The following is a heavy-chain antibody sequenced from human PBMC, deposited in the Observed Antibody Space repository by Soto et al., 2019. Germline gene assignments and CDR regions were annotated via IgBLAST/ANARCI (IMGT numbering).Heavy chain of an antibody. CDR2: IYYSGST. Sequence: SETLSLTCTVSGGSISSYYWSWIRQPPGKGLEWIGYIYYSGSTNYNPSLKSRVTISVDTSNNQFSLKLSSVTAADTAVYYCARGGGGIQRPYYFDFCDQGTLVTVSS. V-gene: IGHV4-59*08. D-gene: IGHD3-16*01. CDR3: ARGGGGIQRPYYFDF. J-gene: IGHJ4*02. CDR1: GGSISSYY.